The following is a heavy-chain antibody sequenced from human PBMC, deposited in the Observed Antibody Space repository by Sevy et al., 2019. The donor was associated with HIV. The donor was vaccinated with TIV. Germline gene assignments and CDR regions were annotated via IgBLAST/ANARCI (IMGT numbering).Heavy chain of an antibody. Sequence: GGSLRLSCAASGFTFTRYWMTWVRQSPGKGLQWLGNTNEDGTEKYYRDSVRGRFTISRDNAKKSLHLQMNSLRVDDTGVYYCARDVAAGDFWGQGTLVTVSS. CDR3: ARDVAAGDF. J-gene: IGHJ4*02. CDR2: TNEDGTEK. CDR1: GFTFTRYW. V-gene: IGHV3-7*01. D-gene: IGHD2-21*01.